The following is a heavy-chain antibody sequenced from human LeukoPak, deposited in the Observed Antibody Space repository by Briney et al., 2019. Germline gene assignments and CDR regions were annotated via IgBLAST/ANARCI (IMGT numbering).Heavy chain of an antibody. D-gene: IGHD2-15*01. CDR1: GGTFSSYA. V-gene: IGHV1-69*01. CDR2: IIPIFGTA. J-gene: IGHJ6*03. Sequence: GASVKVSCKASGGTFSSYAISWVRQAPGQGLEWMGGIIPIFGTANYAQKFQGRVTITADESTSTAYMELSSLRSEDTAVYYCARVVFKGGYYYMDVWGKGTTVTISS. CDR3: ARVVFKGGYYYMDV.